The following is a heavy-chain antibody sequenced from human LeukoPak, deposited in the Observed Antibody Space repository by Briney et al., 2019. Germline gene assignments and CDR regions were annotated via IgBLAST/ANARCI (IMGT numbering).Heavy chain of an antibody. CDR3: ARGGGDYWYFDL. CDR1: GGSISSGGYY. Sequence: ASQTLSLTSTVSGGSISSGGYYWSWIRQHPGKGLEWIGYIYYSGSTYYNPSLKSRVTISVDTSKNQFSLKLSSVTAADTAVYYCARGGGDYWYFDLWGRGTLVTVSS. J-gene: IGHJ2*01. CDR2: IYYSGST. V-gene: IGHV4-31*03. D-gene: IGHD2-21*01.